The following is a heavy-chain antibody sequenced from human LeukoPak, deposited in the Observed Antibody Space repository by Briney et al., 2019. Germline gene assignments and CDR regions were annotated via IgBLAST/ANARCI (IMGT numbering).Heavy chain of an antibody. CDR3: ARPPGSNWDALGY. CDR2: IDTKTGNP. J-gene: IGHJ4*02. CDR1: GYTFTYFA. D-gene: IGHD1-1*01. V-gene: IGHV7-4-1*02. Sequence: ASVKVSCKASGYTFTYFAINWVRQAPGQGLEWMGWIDTKTGNPTYAQGLTGRFVFSLDTSVSTAYLQITSLQADDTAIYYCARPPGSNWDALGYWGQGTLVTVSS.